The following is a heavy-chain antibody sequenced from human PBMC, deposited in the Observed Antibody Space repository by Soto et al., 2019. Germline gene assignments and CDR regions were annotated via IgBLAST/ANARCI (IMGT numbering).Heavy chain of an antibody. CDR2: IYSGGST. Sequence: GGSLRLSCAASGFTVSSNYMSWVRQAPGKGLEWVSVIYSGGSTYYADSVKGRFTISRHNSKNTLYLQRNSLRAEDTAVYYCARTPVYYDFWSGYKNYYGMDVWGQGTTVTVSS. CDR1: GFTVSSNY. D-gene: IGHD3-3*01. J-gene: IGHJ6*02. CDR3: ARTPVYYDFWSGYKNYYGMDV. V-gene: IGHV3-53*04.